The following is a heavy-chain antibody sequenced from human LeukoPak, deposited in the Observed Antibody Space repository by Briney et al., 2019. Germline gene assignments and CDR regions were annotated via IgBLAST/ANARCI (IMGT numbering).Heavy chain of an antibody. CDR3: ARDSSGYSHFDY. Sequence: PSETLSLTCTVSGGSISSSDYFWGWIRQPPGKGPEWIGSIYYSGSTYYNPSLKSRVTISVDTSKNQFSLKLSSVTAADTAVYYCARDSSGYSHFDYWGQGTLVTVSS. CDR2: IYYSGST. D-gene: IGHD3-22*01. CDR1: GGSISSSDYF. J-gene: IGHJ4*02. V-gene: IGHV4-39*07.